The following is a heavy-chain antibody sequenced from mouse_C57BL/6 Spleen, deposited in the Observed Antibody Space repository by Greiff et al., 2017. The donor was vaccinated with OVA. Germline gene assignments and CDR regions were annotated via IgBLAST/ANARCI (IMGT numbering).Heavy chain of an antibody. Sequence: EVKVEESGGGLVQPGGSLKLSCAASGFTFSDYYMYWVRQTPEKRLEWVAYISNGGGSTYYPDTVKGRFTISRDNAKNTLYLQMSRLKSEDTAMYYCARRGLRRGAYFDYWGQGTTLTVSS. V-gene: IGHV5-12*01. CDR2: ISNGGGST. D-gene: IGHD2-2*01. CDR1: GFTFSDYY. J-gene: IGHJ2*01. CDR3: ARRGLRRGAYFDY.